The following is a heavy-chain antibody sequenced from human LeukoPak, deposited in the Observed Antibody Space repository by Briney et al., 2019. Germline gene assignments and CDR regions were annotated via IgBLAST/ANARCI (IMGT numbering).Heavy chain of an antibody. Sequence: GASVKVSCKASGGTFSSYAISWVRQAPGQGLEWMGRIIPILGIANYAQKFQGRVAITADKSTSTAYMELSSLRSEDTAVYYCAPGDIVATITIGGQRYWGQGTLVTVSS. J-gene: IGHJ4*02. CDR1: GGTFSSYA. CDR2: IIPILGIA. V-gene: IGHV1-69*04. CDR3: APGDIVATITIGGQRY. D-gene: IGHD5-12*01.